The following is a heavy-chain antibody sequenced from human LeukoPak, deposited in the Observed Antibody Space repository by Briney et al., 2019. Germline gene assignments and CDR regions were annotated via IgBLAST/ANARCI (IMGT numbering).Heavy chain of an antibody. Sequence: GGSLRLSCAASGFTFSSYAMSWVRQAPGKGLEWVSTISGSGTNTYYADSVKGRFTISRDNSKNTLYLQMNSLRAEDTAVYYCAKDPISSSGWYVDYWGQGTLVTVSS. CDR3: AKDPISSSGWYVDY. D-gene: IGHD6-19*01. V-gene: IGHV3-23*01. J-gene: IGHJ4*02. CDR1: GFTFSSYA. CDR2: ISGSGTNT.